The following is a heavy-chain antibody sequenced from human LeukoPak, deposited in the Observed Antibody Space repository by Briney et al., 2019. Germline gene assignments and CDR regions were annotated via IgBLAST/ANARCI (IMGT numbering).Heavy chain of an antibody. J-gene: IGHJ5*02. D-gene: IGHD4-17*01. V-gene: IGHV3-30-3*01. Sequence: GRSLRLSCAASGFTFSSYAMHWVRQAPGKGLEWVAVISYDGSNKYYADSVKGRFTISRDNSENTLYLQMNSLRAEDTAVYYCAVMTTVTSWGQGTLVTVSS. CDR1: GFTFSSYA. CDR2: ISYDGSNK. CDR3: AVMTTVTS.